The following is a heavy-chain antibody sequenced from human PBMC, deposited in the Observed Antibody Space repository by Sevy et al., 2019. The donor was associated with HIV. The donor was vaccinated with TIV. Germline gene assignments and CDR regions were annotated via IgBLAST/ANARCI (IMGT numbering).Heavy chain of an antibody. V-gene: IGHV3-53*01. CDR3: ARDFSIVGATRYFDY. Sequence: GGSLRLSCAASGFTVSSNYMNWVRQAPGKGLEWVSVIYSGGRTFYADSVKGRLIISRDSSKSTLYLQMNSLRAEDTAVYYCARDFSIVGATRYFDYWGQGTLVTVSS. J-gene: IGHJ4*02. D-gene: IGHD1-26*01. CDR2: IYSGGRT. CDR1: GFTVSSNY.